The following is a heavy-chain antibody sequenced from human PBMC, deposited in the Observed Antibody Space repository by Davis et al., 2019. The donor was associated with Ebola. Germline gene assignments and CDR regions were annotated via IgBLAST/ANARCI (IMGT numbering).Heavy chain of an antibody. CDR3: AKDPDIVVVYDY. Sequence: PGGSLRLSCAASGFTFSSYAMSWVRQAPGKGLEWVSAISGSGSSTYYADSVKGRFTISRDNSKNTLYLQMNSLRAEDTAVYYCAKDPDIVVVYDYWGQGTLVTVSS. V-gene: IGHV3-23*01. CDR2: ISGSGSST. D-gene: IGHD2-15*01. J-gene: IGHJ4*02. CDR1: GFTFSSYA.